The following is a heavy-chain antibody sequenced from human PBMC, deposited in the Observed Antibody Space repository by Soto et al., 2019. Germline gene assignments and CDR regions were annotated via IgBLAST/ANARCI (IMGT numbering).Heavy chain of an antibody. D-gene: IGHD3-9*01. CDR3: AKDPLSSYVILWSGIYFDY. CDR1: GFTFSSYG. Sequence: QVQLVESGGGVVQPGRSLRLSCAASGFTFSSYGMHWVRQAPGKGLEWVAVISYDGSNKYYADSVKGRFTISRDNSKNTLYLQMNSLRAEDKAVYYCAKDPLSSYVILWSGIYFDYWGQGTLVTVSS. V-gene: IGHV3-30*18. J-gene: IGHJ4*02. CDR2: ISYDGSNK.